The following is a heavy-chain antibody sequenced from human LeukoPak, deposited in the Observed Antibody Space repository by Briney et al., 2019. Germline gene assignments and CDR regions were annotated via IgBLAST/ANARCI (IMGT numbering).Heavy chain of an antibody. V-gene: IGHV1-69*01. CDR2: IIPIFGPA. D-gene: IGHD5-18*01. J-gene: IGHJ4*02. Sequence: ASVKVSCKASGGTFSSYAISWVRQAPGQGLEWMGGIIPIFGPANYAQKFQGRVTITADESTSTAYMELSSLRSEDTAVYYCARTAGINGYSYGPFDYWGQGTLVTVSS. CDR3: ARTAGINGYSYGPFDY. CDR1: GGTFSSYA.